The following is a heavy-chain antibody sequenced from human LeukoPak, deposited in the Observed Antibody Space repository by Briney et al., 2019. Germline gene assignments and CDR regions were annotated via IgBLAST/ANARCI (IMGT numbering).Heavy chain of an antibody. J-gene: IGHJ5*02. D-gene: IGHD3-16*01. Sequence: ASVQLSCKTSGYTFTTHLVHWVRQAPGQGLEWMGRINPSKGDTHYAQKFQGRVTVTRDTSTSTVYMELSCLRFEDTAIYHCAREQPLFGRFDPWGQGTLVTVSS. V-gene: IGHV1-46*01. CDR1: GYTFTTHL. CDR2: INPSKGDT. CDR3: AREQPLFGRFDP.